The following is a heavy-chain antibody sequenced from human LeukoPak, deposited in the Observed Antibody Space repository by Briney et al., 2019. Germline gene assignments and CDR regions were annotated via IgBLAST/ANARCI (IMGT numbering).Heavy chain of an antibody. D-gene: IGHD3-16*01. CDR1: GGTFSSYA. J-gene: IGHJ4*02. CDR2: IIPILGIA. CDR3: ARVTDGGALFDY. Sequence: ASVKVSCKASGGTFSSYAISWVRQAPGQGLEWMGRIIPILGIANYAQKFQGRVTITADKSTSTAYMELSSLRSEDTAVYYCARVTDGGALFDYWGQGTLVTVSS. V-gene: IGHV1-69*04.